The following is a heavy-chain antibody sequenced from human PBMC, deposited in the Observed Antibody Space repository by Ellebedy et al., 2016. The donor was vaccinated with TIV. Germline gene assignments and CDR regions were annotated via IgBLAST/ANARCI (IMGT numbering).Heavy chain of an antibody. CDR2: INHSGST. D-gene: IGHD1-1*01. CDR3: ARRDETGTTN. V-gene: IGHV4-34*01. J-gene: IGHJ4*02. CDR1: GGSFSGYY. Sequence: SETLSLXXAVYGGSFSGYYWSWIRQPPGKGLEWIGEINHSGSTNYNPSLKSRVTISVDTSKNQFSLKLSSVTAADTAVYYCARRDETGTTNWGQGTLVTVSS.